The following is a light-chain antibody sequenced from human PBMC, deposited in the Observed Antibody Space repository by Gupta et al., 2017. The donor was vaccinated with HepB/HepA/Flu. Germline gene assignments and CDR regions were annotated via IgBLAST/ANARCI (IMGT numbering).Light chain of an antibody. CDR3: QQLNTYPPRT. J-gene: IGKJ1*01. Sequence: DFHLTQSPSFLSALVGDRVTITCRASQAISHYFAWYHQKPGKAPKLLIYGAFNLDTWVPSRFSGSGSVTEFTLTISSLQPEDLATYYCQQLNTYPPRTFGQGTKVEI. CDR2: GAF. CDR1: QAISHY. V-gene: IGKV1-9*01.